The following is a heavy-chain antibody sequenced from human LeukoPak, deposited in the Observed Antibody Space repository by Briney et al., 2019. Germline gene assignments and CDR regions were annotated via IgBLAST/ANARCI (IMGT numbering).Heavy chain of an antibody. D-gene: IGHD2-2*02. CDR3: ARDRELRYCRSTSCYNYFGMDV. V-gene: IGHV3-21*06. CDR2: ITSSSYI. Sequence: GGSLRLSCAASGFTFSSYSMNWVRQAPGKGLEWVSSITSSSYIYYADLVKGRLTISRDNAKYSVYMQMSSLSAEDTALYYCARDRELRYCRSTSCYNYFGMDVWGQGTTVTVSS. J-gene: IGHJ6*02. CDR1: GFTFSSYS.